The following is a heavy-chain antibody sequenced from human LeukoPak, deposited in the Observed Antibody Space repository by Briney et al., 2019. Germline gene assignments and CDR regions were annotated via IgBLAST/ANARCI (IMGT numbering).Heavy chain of an antibody. V-gene: IGHV3-33*01. CDR3: ARGRTVTPYFGPVGY. D-gene: IGHD4-17*01. Sequence: GGSLRLSCAASGFTFSSYGMRWVRQAPGKGLEWVSVIWGDGGNIYYADSVKGRFTISRDNAKNTLYLQMNSLRAEDTAVYYGARGRTVTPYFGPVGYWGQGTLVTVSS. CDR1: GFTFSSYG. CDR2: IWGDGGNI. J-gene: IGHJ4*02.